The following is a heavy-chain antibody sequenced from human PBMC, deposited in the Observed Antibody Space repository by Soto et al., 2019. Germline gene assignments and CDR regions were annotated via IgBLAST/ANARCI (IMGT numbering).Heavy chain of an antibody. CDR2: ISGSGEST. CDR3: AKDQEAYSYGYDY. Sequence: GGSVRLSCAASGFTFSSYAMSWVRQAPGKGLEWVSDISGSGESTYYADSVKGRFTISRDNSKNTLYLQMNSLRAEDTAVYYCAKDQEAYSYGYDYWGQGSLVTVSS. D-gene: IGHD5-18*01. J-gene: IGHJ4*02. V-gene: IGHV3-23*01. CDR1: GFTFSSYA.